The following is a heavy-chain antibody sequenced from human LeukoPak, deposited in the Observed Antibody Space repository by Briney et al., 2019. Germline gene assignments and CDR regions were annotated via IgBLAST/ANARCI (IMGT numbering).Heavy chain of an antibody. J-gene: IGHJ4*02. V-gene: IGHV3-23*01. CDR2: ISGSGGST. CDR1: GFTFSSYS. Sequence: PGGSLRLSCAASGFTFSSYSMNWVRQAPGKGLEWVSAISGSGGSTYYADSVKGRFTISRDNTKNTLYLQMNSLRAEDTAVYYCAECRDYYGSGSYLPYWGQGTLVTVSS. CDR3: AECRDYYGSGSYLPY. D-gene: IGHD3-10*01.